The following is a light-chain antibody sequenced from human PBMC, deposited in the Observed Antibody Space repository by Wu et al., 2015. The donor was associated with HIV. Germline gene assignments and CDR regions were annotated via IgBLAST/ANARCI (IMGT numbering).Light chain of an antibody. CDR3: QQYNSNSWT. CDR1: QNVADS. CDR2: SSI. Sequence: ESVLTQSPATLSLSPGDRATLSCRASQNVADSLAWYQQKPGQAPRLLLYSSIYRATDIPARFSGSASGTEFTLTINSLQPDDFATYYCQQYNSNSWTFGQGTKVEIK. V-gene: IGKV3-11*01. J-gene: IGKJ1*01.